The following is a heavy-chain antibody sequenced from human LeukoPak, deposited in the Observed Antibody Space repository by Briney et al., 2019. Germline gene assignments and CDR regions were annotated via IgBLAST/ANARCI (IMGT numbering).Heavy chain of an antibody. CDR2: IYYSGST. CDR3: ARQGIAVAGSTTVVTPGGGAFDI. J-gene: IGHJ3*02. Sequence: SETLSLTCTVSGGSISSSSYYWGWIRQPPGKXXXXXXXIYYSGSTYYNPSLKSRVTISVDTSKNQFSLKLSSVTAADTAVYYCARQGIAVAGSTTVVTPGGGAFDIWGQGTMVTVSS. V-gene: IGHV4-39*01. CDR1: GGSISSSSYY. D-gene: IGHD6-19*01.